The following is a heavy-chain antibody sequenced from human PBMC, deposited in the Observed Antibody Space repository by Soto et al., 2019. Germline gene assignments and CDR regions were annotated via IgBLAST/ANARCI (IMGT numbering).Heavy chain of an antibody. V-gene: IGHV4-59*08. Sequence: QVQLQETGPGLVKPSETLSLTCTVSGGSISSYYWSWIRQPPGKGLEWIGYIYYSGSTNYNPSLKSRVTISVDTSKNQSSLKLSSVTAADTAVYYCARVTVMGHDAFDIWGQGTMVTVSS. J-gene: IGHJ3*02. D-gene: IGHD3-16*01. CDR1: GGSISSYY. CDR2: IYYSGST. CDR3: ARVTVMGHDAFDI.